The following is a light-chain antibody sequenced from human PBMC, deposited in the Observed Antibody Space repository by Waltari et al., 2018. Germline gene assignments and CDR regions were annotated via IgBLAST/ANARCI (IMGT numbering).Light chain of an antibody. V-gene: IGLV1-44*01. Sequence: QSVLTQSPSASGTPGQRVTISCSGSSSNIGSTTVNWYQQLPGTAPNLLIYNDKLRPSGLPSRFPGSKSGTSASLALSRLQSEDEADYYCAPWDASLYGWVFGGGTTLTVL. J-gene: IGLJ3*02. CDR3: APWDASLYGWV. CDR2: NDK. CDR1: SSNIGSTT.